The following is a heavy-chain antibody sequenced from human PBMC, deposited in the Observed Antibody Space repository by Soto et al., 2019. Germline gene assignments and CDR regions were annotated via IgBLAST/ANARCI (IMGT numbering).Heavy chain of an antibody. D-gene: IGHD3-3*01. CDR3: AKLVDFWSGPDSLMDV. CDR1: GFTFSSYA. CDR2: ISGSGGST. V-gene: IGHV3-23*01. J-gene: IGHJ6*03. Sequence: GGSLRLSCAASGFTFSSYAMSWVRQAPGKGLEWVSAISGSGGSTYYADSVKGRFTISRDNSKNTLYLQMNSLRAEDTAVYYCAKLVDFWSGPDSLMDVWGKGTTVTVSS.